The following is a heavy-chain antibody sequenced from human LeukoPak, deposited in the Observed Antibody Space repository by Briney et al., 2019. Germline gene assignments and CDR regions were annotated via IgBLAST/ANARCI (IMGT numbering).Heavy chain of an antibody. CDR3: ARDKVAGSMAGSNFDY. V-gene: IGHV3-7*01. J-gene: IGHJ4*02. CDR1: GFTFSTDG. CDR2: IKHDGNER. D-gene: IGHD6-19*01. Sequence: PGRSLRLSCAASGFTFSTDGLSWVRQVPGQGLEWVANIKHDGNERNYVDSVKGRFTISRDNAKNSLYLQMNSLRVEDTAVYYCARDKVAGSMAGSNFDYWGQGTLVTVSS.